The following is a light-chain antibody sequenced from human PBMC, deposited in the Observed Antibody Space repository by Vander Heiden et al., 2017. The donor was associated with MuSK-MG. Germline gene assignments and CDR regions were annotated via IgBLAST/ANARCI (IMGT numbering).Light chain of an antibody. V-gene: IGKV4-1*01. J-gene: IGKJ1*01. CDR2: WAS. CDR1: QSLLYSSNNKNY. CDR3: QQDYARAST. Sequence: IVMTQSPDSLTVSLGERATIDCKSSQSLLYSSNNKNYLVWYQQKPGQPPKLLISWASTRESGVPDRFSGSGSETDFTLTINSLQAEDVGVYYCQQDYARASTFGQGTRVEIK.